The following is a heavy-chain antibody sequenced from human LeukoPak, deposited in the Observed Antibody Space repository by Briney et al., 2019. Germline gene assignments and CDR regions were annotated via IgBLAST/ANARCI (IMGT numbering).Heavy chain of an antibody. CDR1: EYTFISYG. J-gene: IGHJ6*03. D-gene: IGHD3-10*01. CDR2: ISAYNGNT. V-gene: IGHV1-18*01. Sequence: ASVKVSCKASEYTFISYGISWVRQAPGQGLEWMGWISAYNGNTNYAQKLQGRVTMTRDTSTNTVYMELSSLRSEDTAVYYCARGPSITMIRGGQWYYYMDVWGKGTTVTISS. CDR3: ARGPSITMIRGGQWYYYMDV.